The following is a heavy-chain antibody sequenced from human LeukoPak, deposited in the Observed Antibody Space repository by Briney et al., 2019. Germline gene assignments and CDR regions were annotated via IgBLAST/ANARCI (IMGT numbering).Heavy chain of an antibody. CDR2: IIPILGIA. D-gene: IGHD5-24*01. Sequence: SVKVSCKASGGTFSSYAISWVRQAPGQGLEWMGRIIPILGIANYAQKFQGRVTITADKSTSTAYMELSSLRSEDTALYYCARDSGGDGYNYGWFDPWGQGTLVTVSS. V-gene: IGHV1-69*04. CDR1: GGTFSSYA. CDR3: ARDSGGDGYNYGWFDP. J-gene: IGHJ5*02.